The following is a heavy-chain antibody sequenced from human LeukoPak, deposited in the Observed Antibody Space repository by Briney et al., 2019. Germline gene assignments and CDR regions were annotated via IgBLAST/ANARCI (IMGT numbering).Heavy chain of an antibody. CDR1: GFTFSSYS. CDR3: ARVDILTGYFFDY. V-gene: IGHV3-48*01. D-gene: IGHD3-9*01. CDR2: ISSSSSTI. J-gene: IGHJ4*02. Sequence: PGGSLRLPCAASGFTFSSYSMNWVRQAPGKGLEWVSYISSSSSTIYYADSVKGRFTISRDNAKNSLYLQMNSLRAEDTAVYYYARVDILTGYFFDYWGQGTLVTVSS.